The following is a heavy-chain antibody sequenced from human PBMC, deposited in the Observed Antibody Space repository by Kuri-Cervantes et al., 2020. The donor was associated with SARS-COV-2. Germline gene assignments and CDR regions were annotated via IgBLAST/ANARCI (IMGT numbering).Heavy chain of an antibody. V-gene: IGHV1-18*01. Sequence: ASVKVSCKASGYTFTSYGISWVRQAPGQGLEWMGWISAYNGNTNYAQKLQGRVTMTTDTSASTAYMELRSLRSDDTAVYYCARVIIAVASTDAFDIWGQGTMVTVSS. CDR3: ARVIIAVASTDAFDI. CDR2: ISAYNGNT. J-gene: IGHJ3*02. D-gene: IGHD6-19*01. CDR1: GYTFTSYG.